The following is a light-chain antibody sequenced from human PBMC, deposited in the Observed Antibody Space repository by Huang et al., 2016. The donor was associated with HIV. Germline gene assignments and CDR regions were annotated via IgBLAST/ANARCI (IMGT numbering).Light chain of an antibody. CDR1: QSISSY. J-gene: IGKJ1*01. CDR2: AAS. Sequence: DIQMTQSPSSLSASLGDRVTITCRASQSISSYLNWYQQKPGKAPKLLIYAASRLQSGVPSRFSGSGSGTDFTLTISSLQPEDFATYYCQQSYSTPWTFGQGTKVEIK. CDR3: QQSYSTPWT. V-gene: IGKV1-39*01.